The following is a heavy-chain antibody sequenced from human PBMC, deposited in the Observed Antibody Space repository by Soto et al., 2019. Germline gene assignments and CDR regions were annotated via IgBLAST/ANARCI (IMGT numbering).Heavy chain of an antibody. Sequence: SVEVSFKASCYTFTSYGISWVRQAPGQGLEWMGWISAYNGNTNYAQKLQGRVTMTTDTSTSTAYMELRSLRSDDTAVYYCARVTIFGVVILDYWGQGTLVTVSS. CDR2: ISAYNGNT. CDR3: ARVTIFGVVILDY. D-gene: IGHD3-3*01. CDR1: CYTFTSYG. J-gene: IGHJ4*02. V-gene: IGHV1-18*01.